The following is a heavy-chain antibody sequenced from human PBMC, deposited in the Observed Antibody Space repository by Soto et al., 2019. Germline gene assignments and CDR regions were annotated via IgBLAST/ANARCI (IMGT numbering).Heavy chain of an antibody. CDR1: GGSISSYY. Sequence: PSETLSLTCSVSGGSISSYYWSWIRQPAGKGLEWIGRIYTSGTTNYNPSPKSRVTMSLDTSKNQFSLKLSSVAAADTAVYYCARPSDSSSIYAMDVWGQGTTVTVSS. V-gene: IGHV4-4*07. CDR3: ARPSDSSSIYAMDV. CDR2: IYTSGTT. J-gene: IGHJ6*02. D-gene: IGHD6-13*01.